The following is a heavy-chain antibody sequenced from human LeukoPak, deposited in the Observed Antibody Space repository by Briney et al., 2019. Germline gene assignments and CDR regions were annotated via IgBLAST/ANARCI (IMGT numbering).Heavy chain of an antibody. J-gene: IGHJ3*02. CDR2: ITPSSGYI. CDR3: ARDDYGGKLDI. Sequence: NPGGSLRLSCVASGFTFSNYNMNWVRQAPGKGLEWVSSITPSSGYIYYADSVTGRFTISRDNAKNTLYLQMNSLRAEDTAVYYCARDDYGGKLDIWGQGTVVTVSS. CDR1: GFTFSNYN. D-gene: IGHD4-23*01. V-gene: IGHV3-21*01.